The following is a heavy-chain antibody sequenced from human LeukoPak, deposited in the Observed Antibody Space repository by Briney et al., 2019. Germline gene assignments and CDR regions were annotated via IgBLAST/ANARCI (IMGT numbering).Heavy chain of an antibody. CDR3: AKGHSGAVAGTSGCPAY. CDR1: GFPFRSYA. D-gene: IGHD6-19*01. Sequence: GGSVGLSCAASGFPFRSYAMTWVSQAPGKGLEWVSAISGTGGSTYYADSVKGRFTISRDNSNNTLYLQMNSLRAEDTAVYYCAKGHSGAVAGTSGCPAYCGQRSPLTVSS. J-gene: IGHJ1*01. V-gene: IGHV3-23*01. CDR2: ISGTGGST.